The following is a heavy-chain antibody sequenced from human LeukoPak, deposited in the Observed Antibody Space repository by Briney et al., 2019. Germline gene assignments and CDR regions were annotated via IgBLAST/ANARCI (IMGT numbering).Heavy chain of an antibody. J-gene: IGHJ6*02. CDR3: ARADESLVYGMDV. Sequence: PSQTLSLTCTVSGGSISSGGYYWSWIRQSPGKGLEWIGYFSYSGSTHYSPSLTSRVAISVDTSRNQLSLKLKSVTAADTAIYYCARADESLVYGMDVWGQGTTVIVSS. CDR2: FSYSGST. CDR1: GGSISSGGYY. V-gene: IGHV4-61*08.